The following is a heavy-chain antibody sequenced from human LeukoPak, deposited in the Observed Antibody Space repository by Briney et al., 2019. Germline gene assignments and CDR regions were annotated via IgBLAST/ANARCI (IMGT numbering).Heavy chain of an antibody. D-gene: IGHD1-26*01. V-gene: IGHV3-15*04. Sequence: PGGSLRLSCAASGFTFSNAWMSWVRQAPGKGLEWVGRIESKTDGGTTDYAAPVKGRFTISRDDSKNTLYLQMNSLKTEDTAVHYCTTGREGWFDPWGQGTLVTVSS. CDR1: GFTFSNAW. CDR3: TTGREGWFDP. CDR2: IESKTDGGTT. J-gene: IGHJ5*02.